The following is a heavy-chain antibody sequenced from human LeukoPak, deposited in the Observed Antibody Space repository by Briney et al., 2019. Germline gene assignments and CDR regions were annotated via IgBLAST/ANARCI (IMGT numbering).Heavy chain of an antibody. CDR1: GFTFSSYG. D-gene: IGHD5-12*01. CDR2: IRYDGSNK. CDR3: AKGLRGYGGYDPPYYFDY. Sequence: GGSLRLSCAASGFTFSSYGMHWVRQAPGKGLEWVAFIRYDGSNKYYADSVKGRFTISRDNSKNTLYLQMNSLRAEDTAVYYCAKGLRGYGGYDPPYYFDYWGQGTLVTVSS. J-gene: IGHJ4*02. V-gene: IGHV3-30*02.